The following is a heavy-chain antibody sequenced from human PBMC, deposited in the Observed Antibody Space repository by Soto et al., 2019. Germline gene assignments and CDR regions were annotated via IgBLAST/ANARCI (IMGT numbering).Heavy chain of an antibody. V-gene: IGHV3-21*01. CDR1: GFTFNSYS. D-gene: IGHD3-3*01. CDR3: ARDSSGYHNARVFDY. Sequence: GGSLRLSCAASGFTFNSYSMNWVRQAPGKGLEWVSSISSSSSYIYYADSVKGRFTISRDNAKNSLYLQMNSLRAEDTAVYYCARDSSGYHNARVFDYWGQGTLVTVSS. J-gene: IGHJ4*02. CDR2: ISSSSSYI.